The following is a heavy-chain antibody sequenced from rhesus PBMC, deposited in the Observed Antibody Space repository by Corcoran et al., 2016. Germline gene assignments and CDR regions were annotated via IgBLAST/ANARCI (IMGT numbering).Heavy chain of an antibody. J-gene: IGHJ6*01. Sequence: EVHLVASGGGLVKPGGSLRLSCAASGFNFSTYGMPWFRQAPGKGLGGGAVISSEVRKKYDADFEKDRITISRDNSKNMLYLPMNNLQLEDTAVYYCARDTYYYGSGYSPLDSWGQGAVVTVSS. D-gene: IGHD3-28*01. CDR2: ISSEVRKK. CDR3: ARDTYYYGSGYSPLDS. V-gene: IGHV3-54*02. CDR1: GFNFSTYG.